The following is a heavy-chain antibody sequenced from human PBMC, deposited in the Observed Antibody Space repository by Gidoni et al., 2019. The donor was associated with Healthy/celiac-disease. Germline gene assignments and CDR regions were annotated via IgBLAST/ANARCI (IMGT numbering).Heavy chain of an antibody. CDR2: IWYDGSNK. V-gene: IGHV3-33*01. CDR3: ARDPSTIFGVVIISPYYYYYGMDV. Sequence: QGQLVESGGGVFQPGRSRRLSWAASGCTFRSYGRHWVRQAPGKGLGCVAVIWYDGSNKYYADSVKGRFTIFRDNSKNTLYLQRNSLRAEDTAVYYCARDPSTIFGVVIISPYYYYYGMDVWGQGTTVTVSS. CDR1: GCTFRSYG. J-gene: IGHJ6*02. D-gene: IGHD3-3*01.